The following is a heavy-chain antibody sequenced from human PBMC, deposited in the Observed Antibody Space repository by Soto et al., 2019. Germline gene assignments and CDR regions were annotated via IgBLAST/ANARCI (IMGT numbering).Heavy chain of an antibody. V-gene: IGHV3-23*01. J-gene: IGHJ4*02. Sequence: PGGSLRLSCAASGFTFSSYAMTWVRQAPGKGLEWVSAISGSGGSTYYADSVKGRFTISRDNSKSTLYLQMDSLRVEDTAVYYCAKTQSATYRFVSWGQGTLVTVSS. CDR3: AKTQSATYRFVS. CDR1: GFTFSSYA. CDR2: ISGSGGST. D-gene: IGHD3-3*01.